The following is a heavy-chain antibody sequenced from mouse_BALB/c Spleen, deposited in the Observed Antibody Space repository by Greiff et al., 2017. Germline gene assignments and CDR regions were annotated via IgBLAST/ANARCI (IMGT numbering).Heavy chain of an antibody. CDR3: NSDYEVAMDY. J-gene: IGHJ4*01. CDR2: IDPENGDT. D-gene: IGHD2-4*01. Sequence: VHVKQSGAELVRSGASVKLSCTASGFNIKDYYMHWVKQRPEQGLEWIGWIDPENGDTEYAPKFQGKATMTADTSSNTAYLQLSSLTSEDTAVYYCNSDYEVAMDYWGQGTSVTVSS. V-gene: IGHV14-4*02. CDR1: GFNIKDYY.